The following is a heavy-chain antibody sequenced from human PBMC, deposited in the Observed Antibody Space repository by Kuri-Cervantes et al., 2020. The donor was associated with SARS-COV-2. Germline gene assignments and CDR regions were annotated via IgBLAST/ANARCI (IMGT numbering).Heavy chain of an antibody. CDR1: GYNFTTYG. Sequence: ASVKVSCKAPGYNFTTYGISWVRQAPGQGLEWMGWISGYNGNTYYAQKFQGRVTMTIDTSTTTAYVELRSLRSDDTAVYYCARDGYSYGVYYYYYLDVWGKGTTVTVSS. CDR2: ISGYNGNT. J-gene: IGHJ6*03. D-gene: IGHD5-18*01. V-gene: IGHV1-18*04. CDR3: ARDGYSYGVYYYYYLDV.